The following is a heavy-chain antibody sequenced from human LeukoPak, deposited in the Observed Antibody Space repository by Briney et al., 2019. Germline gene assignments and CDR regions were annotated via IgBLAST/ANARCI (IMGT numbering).Heavy chain of an antibody. CDR3: SRGSGWLSVY. CDR2: ISGGTT. V-gene: IGHV3-49*04. Sequence: LAGGSLRLSCAASGFTFSSYVMSWVRQAPGKGLEWIGFISGGTTEYAASVKGRFTISRDDSTSIAYLQMNSLTTEDTAVYYCSRGSGWLSVYWGQGTLVTVSS. CDR1: GFTFSSYV. D-gene: IGHD6-19*01. J-gene: IGHJ4*02.